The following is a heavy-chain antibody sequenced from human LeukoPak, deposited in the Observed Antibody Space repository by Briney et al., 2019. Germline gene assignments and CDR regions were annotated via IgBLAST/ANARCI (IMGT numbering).Heavy chain of an antibody. D-gene: IGHD2-15*01. CDR2: INPNSGGT. Sequence: VSVKVCCKAAGYTFTGYYMFWVRQAPGQGLEWMGRINPNSGGTNYAQKFQGRVTMTRDTSISTAYMELSRLRSDDTAVYYCARGYCSGGSCYSVENWFDPWGQGTLVTVSS. CDR1: GYTFTGYY. V-gene: IGHV1-2*06. CDR3: ARGYCSGGSCYSVENWFDP. J-gene: IGHJ5*02.